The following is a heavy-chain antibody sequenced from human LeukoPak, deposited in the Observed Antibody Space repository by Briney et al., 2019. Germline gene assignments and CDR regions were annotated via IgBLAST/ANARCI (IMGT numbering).Heavy chain of an antibody. D-gene: IGHD3-9*01. CDR3: VTQLRYFDWLPLGY. Sequence: GGSLRLSCAASGFTFSSYGMHWVRQAPGKGLEWVAVIWYDGSNKYYADSVKGRFTISRDNSKNTLYLQMNSLRAEDTAVYYCVTQLRYFDWLPLGYWGQGTLVTVSS. V-gene: IGHV3-33*01. J-gene: IGHJ4*02. CDR1: GFTFSSYG. CDR2: IWYDGSNK.